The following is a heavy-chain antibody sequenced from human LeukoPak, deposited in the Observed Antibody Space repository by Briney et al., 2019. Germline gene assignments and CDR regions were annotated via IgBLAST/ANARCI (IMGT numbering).Heavy chain of an antibody. D-gene: IGHD1-26*01. CDR1: GGTFSSYA. J-gene: IGHJ5*02. CDR3: ARNAKPKGPVGASPPNWFDP. CDR2: IIPILGTA. Sequence: SVKVSCKASGGTFSSYAISWVRQAPGQGLEWMGGIIPILGTANYAQKFQGRVTITADKSTSTAYMELSSLRSEDTAVYYCARNAKPKGPVGASPPNWFDPWGQGTLVTVSS. V-gene: IGHV1-69*10.